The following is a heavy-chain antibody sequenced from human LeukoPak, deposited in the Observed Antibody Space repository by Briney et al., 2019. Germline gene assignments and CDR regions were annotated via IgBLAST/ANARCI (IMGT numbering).Heavy chain of an antibody. D-gene: IGHD3-10*01. CDR2: IKQDGSEK. V-gene: IGHV3-7*05. J-gene: IGHJ4*02. Sequence: SGGSLRLSCAASGFTFSNYWMTWVRQAPGKGLEWVANIKQDGSEKYYVDSVKGRFTISRDNAKNSLYLQMNSLRVDDTAVYYCARGGIRGVLMEYWGQGTLVTVSS. CDR3: ARGGIRGVLMEY. CDR1: GFTFSNYW.